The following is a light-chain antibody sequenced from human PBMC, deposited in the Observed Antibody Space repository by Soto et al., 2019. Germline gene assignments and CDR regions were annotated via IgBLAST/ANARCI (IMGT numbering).Light chain of an antibody. CDR2: DAS. CDR1: QSVSSK. CDR3: QQYGRSPTT. V-gene: IGKV3-20*01. Sequence: VMTQSPATLSLSPGERATLSCRASQSVSSKLVWYQQKPGQAPRLLIYDASSRATGIPDRFSGSGSGTDFTLTISRLEPEDFAVYYCQQYGRSPTTFGQGTKVDIK. J-gene: IGKJ1*01.